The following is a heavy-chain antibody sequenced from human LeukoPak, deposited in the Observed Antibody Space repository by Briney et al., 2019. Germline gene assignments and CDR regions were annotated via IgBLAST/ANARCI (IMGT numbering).Heavy chain of an antibody. J-gene: IGHJ4*02. CDR1: GFTFSSYA. CDR2: ISFDGSNK. Sequence: GGSLRLSCAASGFTFSSYAMHWVRQAPGKGLEWVAVISFDGSNKYYADSVKGRFTISRDNSENTLYLQMNSLRAEDTAVYYCATHLAYCPTESCSFFDYWGQGALVTVSS. V-gene: IGHV3-30-3*01. CDR3: ATHLAYCPTESCSFFDY. D-gene: IGHD2-21*01.